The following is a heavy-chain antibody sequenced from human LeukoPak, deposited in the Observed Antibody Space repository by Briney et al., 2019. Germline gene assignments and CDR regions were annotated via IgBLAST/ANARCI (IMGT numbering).Heavy chain of an antibody. D-gene: IGHD3-22*01. CDR1: GGTFSSYA. J-gene: IGHJ6*02. V-gene: IGHV1-69*05. CDR2: IIPIFGTA. Sequence: GASVKVSCKASGGTFSSYAISWVRQAPGQGLEWMGGIIPIFGTANYAQKFQGRVTITTDESTSTAYMELSSLRSEDTAVYYCATDDSSGSDYYYGMDVWGQGTTVTVSS. CDR3: ATDDSSGSDYYYGMDV.